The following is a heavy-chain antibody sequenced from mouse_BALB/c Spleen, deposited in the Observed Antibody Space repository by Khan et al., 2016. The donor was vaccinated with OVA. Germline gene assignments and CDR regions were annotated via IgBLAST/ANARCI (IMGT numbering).Heavy chain of an antibody. CDR3: PRHGYVSWFTY. V-gene: IGHV1S135*01. D-gene: IGHD2-2*01. J-gene: IGHJ3*01. CDR2: IDPFSGGS. Sequence: EVQLQQSGPELMKPGASVKISCKASGYSFTSYYIHWVMQRHGESLEWIGYIDPFSGGSTYNQKFKVKATLTVDKSSSTADIHLSNLTSEDSAVYYCPRHGYVSWFTYGGQGTLGTVSA. CDR1: GYSFTSYY.